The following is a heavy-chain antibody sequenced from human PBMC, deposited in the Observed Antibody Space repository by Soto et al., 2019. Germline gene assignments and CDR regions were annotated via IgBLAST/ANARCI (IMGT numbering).Heavy chain of an antibody. V-gene: IGHV4-61*01. D-gene: IGHD5-12*01. CDR2: MYYSGNT. CDR1: GGSVRSGSYY. Sequence: QVQLQESGPGLVKPSETLSLTCTVSGGSVRSGSYYWSWIRQPPGKGLEWIGYMYYSGNTNYNPSLKSRVSISVDRSENQFSLKLTSVTDADTAVYYCARGTGDGYTHNAFDIWGQGTMITVSS. CDR3: ARGTGDGYTHNAFDI. J-gene: IGHJ3*02.